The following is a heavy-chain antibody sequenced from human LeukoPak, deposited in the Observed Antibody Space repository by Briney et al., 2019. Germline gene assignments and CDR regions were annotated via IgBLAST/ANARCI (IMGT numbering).Heavy chain of an antibody. D-gene: IGHD2/OR15-2a*01. J-gene: IGHJ3*02. CDR3: AKGHKENTLDAFDI. CDR2: IYYSGST. CDR1: GGSISGYY. Sequence: SETLSLTCTVSGGSISGYYWSWIQQPPGKGLEWIGYIYYSGSTNYNPSLKSRVTISVDTSKNQFSLILNSVTAADTAVYYCAKGHKENTLDAFDIWGQGTMVTVSS. V-gene: IGHV4-59*01.